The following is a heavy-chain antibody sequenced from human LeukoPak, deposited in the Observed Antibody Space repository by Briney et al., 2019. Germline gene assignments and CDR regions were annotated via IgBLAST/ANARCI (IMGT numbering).Heavy chain of an antibody. CDR3: ARKGEGIGYYYHYGMDV. CDR1: GFTFSRYW. Sequence: GGSLRLSCAASGFTFSRYWMHWVRQAPGKGLVWVSRINSDESSTSYADSVKGRFTISRDNAKNTLYLQMNSLRAEDTAVYYRARKGEGIGYYYHYGMDVWGQGTTVTVSS. J-gene: IGHJ6*02. D-gene: IGHD6-13*01. V-gene: IGHV3-74*01. CDR2: INSDESST.